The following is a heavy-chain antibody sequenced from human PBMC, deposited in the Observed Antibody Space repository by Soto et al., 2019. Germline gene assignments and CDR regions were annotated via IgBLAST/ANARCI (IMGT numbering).Heavy chain of an antibody. D-gene: IGHD3-10*01. Sequence: EVQLVESGGGLVQPGGSLRLSCAASGFTVSSNYMSWVRQAPGKGLDWVSVIYTNGKTYYGDSVKGRFTISRDNSKNTLYLQMNSLRVDDTAVYYCAAGALPEEFDAFDIWGQGTMATVSS. CDR1: GFTVSSNY. CDR2: IYTNGKT. CDR3: AAGALPEEFDAFDI. V-gene: IGHV3-66*01. J-gene: IGHJ3*02.